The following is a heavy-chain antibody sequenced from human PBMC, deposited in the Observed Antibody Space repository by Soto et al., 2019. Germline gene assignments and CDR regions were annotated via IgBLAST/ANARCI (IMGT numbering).Heavy chain of an antibody. D-gene: IGHD2-2*01. CDR1: GFTFTDSA. CDR3: AAFDCSSTGCYPGNVFDI. V-gene: IGHV1-58*01. Sequence: QMQLVQSGPEVKKPGTSVKVSCKASGFTFTDSAVQWVRQARGQRLEWLGWIVVGSGNTNYAQKFQERVTITRDMSTSTAYMELSSVRSEDTAVYYCAAFDCSSTGCYPGNVFDIWGQGTVVTVSS. J-gene: IGHJ3*02. CDR2: IVVGSGNT.